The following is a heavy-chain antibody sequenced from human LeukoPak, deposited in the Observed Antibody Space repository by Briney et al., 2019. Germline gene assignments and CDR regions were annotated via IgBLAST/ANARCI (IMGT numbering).Heavy chain of an antibody. CDR1: GGSISSSSYC. D-gene: IGHD3-22*01. Sequence: PSETLSLTCTVSGGSISSSSYCWGWIRQPPGKGLEWIGSIYYSGSTYYNPSLKSRVTISVDTSKNQFSLKLSSVTAADTAVYYCASLYDSSGYYGFGANDAFDIWGQGTMVTVSS. J-gene: IGHJ3*02. CDR2: IYYSGST. V-gene: IGHV4-39*01. CDR3: ASLYDSSGYYGFGANDAFDI.